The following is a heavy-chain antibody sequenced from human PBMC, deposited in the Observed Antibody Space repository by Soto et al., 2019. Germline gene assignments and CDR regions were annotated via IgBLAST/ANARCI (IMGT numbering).Heavy chain of an antibody. CDR3: ARHYYGSGRRDAFDI. CDR2: IYYSGST. J-gene: IGHJ3*02. V-gene: IGHV4-39*01. Sequence: QLQLQESGPGLVKPSETLSLTCTVSGGSISSSSYYWGWIRQPPGKGLEWIGSIYYSGSTYYNPSLKSRVTISVDTSKNQFSLKLSSVTAGDTAVYYCARHYYGSGRRDAFDIWGQGTMVTVSS. CDR1: GGSISSSSYY. D-gene: IGHD3-10*01.